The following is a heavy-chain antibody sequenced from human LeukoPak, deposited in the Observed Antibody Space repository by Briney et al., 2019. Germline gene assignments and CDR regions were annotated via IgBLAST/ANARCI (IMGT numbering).Heavy chain of an antibody. J-gene: IGHJ6*03. Sequence: PGGSLRLSCAASGFTFSSYSMNWVRQAPGKGLEWVSSISSSSSYIYYADSVKGRFTISRDNAKNSLYLQMNSLRAEDTAVYYCAGSGIYYDFWSGYSPGGPNYYYYYMDVWGKGTTVTVSS. CDR3: AGSGIYYDFWSGYSPGGPNYYYYYMDV. CDR2: ISSSSSYI. CDR1: GFTFSSYS. V-gene: IGHV3-21*01. D-gene: IGHD3-3*01.